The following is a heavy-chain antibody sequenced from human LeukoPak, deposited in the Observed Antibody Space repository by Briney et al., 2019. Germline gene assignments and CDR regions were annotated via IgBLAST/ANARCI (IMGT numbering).Heavy chain of an antibody. D-gene: IGHD2-2*01. CDR2: INCNTGGT. CDR1: GYTFTGHY. CDR3: ARGFSSSWFDY. Sequence: ASVQVSCKASGYTFTGHYMHWVRQAPGQGLEWMGWINCNTGGTNYAQNFQGWVRMTRDTSISTVYMELSRLRSDDTAVYYCARGFSSSWFDYWGQGTLVTVSS. V-gene: IGHV1-2*04. J-gene: IGHJ4*02.